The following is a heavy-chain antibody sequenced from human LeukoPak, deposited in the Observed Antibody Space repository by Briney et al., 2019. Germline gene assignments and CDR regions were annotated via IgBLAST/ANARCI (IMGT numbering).Heavy chain of an antibody. CDR3: ANILPPRGLQKDYYYYYGMDV. J-gene: IGHJ6*02. CDR1: GFTFSSYS. D-gene: IGHD3-9*01. Sequence: PGGSLRLSCAASGFTFSSYSMNWVRQAPGKGLEWVSYISRSGSSTYYADSAEGRFIISRDNAKNSLYLQMNGLRDEDTAVYYCANILPPRGLQKDYYYYYGMDVWGQGTTVTVPS. CDR2: ISRSGSST. V-gene: IGHV3-48*02.